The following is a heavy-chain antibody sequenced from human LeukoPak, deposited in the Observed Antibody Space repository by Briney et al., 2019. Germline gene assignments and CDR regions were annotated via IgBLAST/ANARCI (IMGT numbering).Heavy chain of an antibody. CDR1: GFTFSSYA. Sequence: GGSLRLSCAASGFTFSSYAMHWVRQAPGKGLEWVAVISYDGSNKYYADSVKGRFTISRDNSKNTLYLQMNSPRAEDTAVYYCARDLGGSRDYWGQGTLVTVSS. D-gene: IGHD5-12*01. V-gene: IGHV3-30-3*01. CDR3: ARDLGGSRDY. CDR2: ISYDGSNK. J-gene: IGHJ4*02.